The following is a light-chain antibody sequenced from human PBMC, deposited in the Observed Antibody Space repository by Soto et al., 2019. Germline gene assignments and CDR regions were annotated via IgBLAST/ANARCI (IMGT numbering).Light chain of an antibody. Sequence: DIQMTQSPSSLSASIGDRVTITCRASQDIRNYLAWYQQRPGKVPKLLVSAASTLQSGVPSRFGGRGSGTDFTLTISGLQPEDVGTYYCQKYNSVPWTFGQGTKVDIK. J-gene: IGKJ1*01. CDR2: AAS. CDR1: QDIRNY. CDR3: QKYNSVPWT. V-gene: IGKV1-27*01.